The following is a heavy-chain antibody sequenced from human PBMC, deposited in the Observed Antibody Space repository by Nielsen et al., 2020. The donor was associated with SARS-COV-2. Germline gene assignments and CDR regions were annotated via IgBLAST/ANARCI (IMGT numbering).Heavy chain of an antibody. D-gene: IGHD3-3*01. CDR3: ARGANYDFWSGYYYYGMDV. CDR2: INHSGST. V-gene: IGHV4-34*01. J-gene: IGHJ6*02. Sequence: WIRQPPGKGLEWIGEINHSGSTNYNPSLKSRVIISVDTSKKQFSLKLSSVTAADTAVYYCARGANYDFWSGYYYYGMDVWGQGTTVTVSS.